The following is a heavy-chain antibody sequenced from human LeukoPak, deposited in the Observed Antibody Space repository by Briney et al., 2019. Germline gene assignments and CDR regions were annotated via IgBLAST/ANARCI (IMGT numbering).Heavy chain of an antibody. Sequence: SGTLSLTCGVSGGSISSTNWWTWVRQPPGEGLEWIGYIFYSGSTNYNPSLKSRVTISIDTSKNQFSLKLSSVTAADTAVYYCARLVYTSGWNFDYWGQGTLVTVSS. CDR2: IFYSGST. J-gene: IGHJ4*02. CDR3: ARLVYTSGWNFDY. D-gene: IGHD6-19*01. V-gene: IGHV4-4*02. CDR1: GGSISSTNW.